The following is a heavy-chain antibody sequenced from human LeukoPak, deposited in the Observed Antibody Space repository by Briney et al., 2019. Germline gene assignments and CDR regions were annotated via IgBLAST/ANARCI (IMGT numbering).Heavy chain of an antibody. CDR1: GVSISSYY. CDR2: IYYSGST. D-gene: IGHD6-19*01. Sequence: PSETLSLTCTVSGVSISSYYRSWIRQPPGKGLEWIGYIYYSGSTNYNPSLKSQVTISVDTSKNQFSLKLSSVTAADTAVYYCARAIAVAGLAWFDPWGQGTLVTVSS. V-gene: IGHV4-59*01. J-gene: IGHJ5*02. CDR3: ARAIAVAGLAWFDP.